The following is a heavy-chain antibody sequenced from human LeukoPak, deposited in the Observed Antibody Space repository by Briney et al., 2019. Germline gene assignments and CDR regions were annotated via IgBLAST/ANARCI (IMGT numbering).Heavy chain of an antibody. V-gene: IGHV3-21*01. CDR2: ISSTGTYI. CDR3: ARDPSVVPAAVNWFDP. CDR1: GFTFSSYS. D-gene: IGHD2-2*01. Sequence: GGSLRLSCAASGFTFSSYSKNWVRQAPGKGLEWVSSISSTGTYIYYADSVKGRFTISRDNAKNSLYLQMNSLRAEDTAVYYCARDPSVVPAAVNWFDPWGQGTLVTVSS. J-gene: IGHJ5*02.